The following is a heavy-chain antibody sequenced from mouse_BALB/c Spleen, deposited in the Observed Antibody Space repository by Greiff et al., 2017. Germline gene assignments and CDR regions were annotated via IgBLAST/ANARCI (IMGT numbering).Heavy chain of an antibody. V-gene: IGHV1-18*01. CDR2: INPNNGGT. CDR3: AKGVYDYDEGYYAMDY. CDR1: GYTFTEYT. D-gene: IGHD2-4*01. Sequence: VQLQQSGPELVKPGASVKISCKTSGYTFTEYTMHWVKQSHGKSLEWIGGINPNNGGTSYNQKFKGKATLTVDKTSSTAYMELRSLTSEDSAVYYCAKGVYDYDEGYYAMDYWGQGTSVTVSP. J-gene: IGHJ4*01.